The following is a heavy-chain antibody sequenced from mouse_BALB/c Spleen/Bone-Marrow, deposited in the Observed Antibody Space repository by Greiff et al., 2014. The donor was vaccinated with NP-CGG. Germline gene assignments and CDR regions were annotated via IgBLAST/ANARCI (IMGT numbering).Heavy chain of an antibody. V-gene: IGHV3-1*02. CDR3: ARREGNHAAWFAY. D-gene: IGHD2-1*01. CDR2: IHYSGST. J-gene: IGHJ3*01. Sequence: DVKLQESGPDLVKPSQSLSLTCTVTGYSITSGYSWHWIRQFPGNELEWMGYIHYSGSTNYNPSLKSRISITRDTSKNQFFLQLNSVTTEDTATYYCARREGNHAAWFAYWGQGTLVTVSA. CDR1: GYSITSGYS.